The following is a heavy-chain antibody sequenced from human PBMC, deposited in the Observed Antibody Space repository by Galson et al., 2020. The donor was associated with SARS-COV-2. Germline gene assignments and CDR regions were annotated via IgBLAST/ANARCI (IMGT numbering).Heavy chain of an antibody. J-gene: IGHJ4*02. CDR3: ARGDMRNDYFDY. V-gene: IGHV3-74*01. D-gene: IGHD3-16*01. Sequence: ALHGESLKISCAASGFTFSSYWMHWVRQAPGKGLVWVSRIYSEGSSTSYADSVKGRFTISGDNAKNTLYLQMNSLRAKDTAVYYCARGDMRNDYFDYWGQGTLVTVSS. CDR1: GFTFSSYW. CDR2: IYSEGSST.